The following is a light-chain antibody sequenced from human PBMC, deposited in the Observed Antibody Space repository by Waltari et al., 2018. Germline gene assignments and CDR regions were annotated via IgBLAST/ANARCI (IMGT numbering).Light chain of an antibody. Sequence: EIVLTQSPGTLSLSPGERATLSCRASQGVSSSYLAWYQQKPGQAPRLLNSGASSRPTRISDRFMGRASATYFTLSISRLGPEYFAVNYCQKNGSSPPRLTFGGGGKVGVK. CDR3: QKNGSSPPRLT. CDR1: QGVSSSY. J-gene: IGKJ4*01. CDR2: GAS. V-gene: IGKV3-20*01.